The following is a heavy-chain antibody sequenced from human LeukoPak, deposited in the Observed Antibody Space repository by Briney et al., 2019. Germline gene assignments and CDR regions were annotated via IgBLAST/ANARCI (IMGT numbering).Heavy chain of an antibody. V-gene: IGHV3-48*01. Sequence: GGSLRLSCAASGFPFSSYSMNWVRQAPGKGLEWVSYISSSSSTIYYADSVKGRFTISRDNAKNSLYLQMNSLRAEDTAVYYCARASSTWYAGYYYYYMDVWGKGTTVTVSS. CDR2: ISSSSSTI. D-gene: IGHD6-13*01. J-gene: IGHJ6*03. CDR3: ARASSTWYAGYYYYYMDV. CDR1: GFPFSSYS.